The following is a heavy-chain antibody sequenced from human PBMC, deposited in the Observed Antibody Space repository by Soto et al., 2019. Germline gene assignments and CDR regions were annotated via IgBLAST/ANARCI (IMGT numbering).Heavy chain of an antibody. CDR1: RFSIGSDW. CDR3: AAGFPPDF. CDR2: IKGDGSEK. V-gene: IGHV3-7*01. Sequence: EVLLGESGGGLVQPGGSLTLSCAASRFSIGSDWMNWVRQAPGKGLEWVANIKGDGSEKYYVDSVEGRFTVSKDNTKNSLDLQMNSLRVEDTAVYYCAAGFPPDFWGRGTLVTVSS. J-gene: IGHJ4*02. D-gene: IGHD3-3*01.